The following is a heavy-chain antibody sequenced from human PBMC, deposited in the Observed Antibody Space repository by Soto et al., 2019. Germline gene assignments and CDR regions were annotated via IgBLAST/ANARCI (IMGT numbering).Heavy chain of an antibody. CDR2: IYWDDDK. V-gene: IGHV2-5*02. D-gene: IGHD3-3*01. CDR1: GFSLTTSGVG. CDR3: AHRVLRTVFGLVTTTAIYFDF. J-gene: IGHJ4*02. Sequence: QITLNESGPTQVNPRQTLTLTCTFSGFSLTTSGVGVGWIRQSPGKAPEWLALIYWDDDKRYSPSLKNRLTITKDTSKNQVVLTMADLDPADTPTYYCAHRVLRTVFGLVTTTAIYFDFWGQGTPVAVSS.